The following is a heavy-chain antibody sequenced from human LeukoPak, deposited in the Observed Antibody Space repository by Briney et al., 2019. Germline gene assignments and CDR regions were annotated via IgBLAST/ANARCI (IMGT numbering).Heavy chain of an antibody. CDR2: INHGGST. CDR3: ARAQYSSSWYGNWFDP. J-gene: IGHJ5*02. CDR1: GGSFSGYY. Sequence: NSSETLSLTCAVYGGSFSGYYWSWIRQPPGKGLEWIGEINHGGSTNYNPSLKSRVTISVDTSKNQFSLKLSSVTAADTAVYYCARAQYSSSWYGNWFDPWGQGTLVTVSS. D-gene: IGHD6-13*01. V-gene: IGHV4-34*01.